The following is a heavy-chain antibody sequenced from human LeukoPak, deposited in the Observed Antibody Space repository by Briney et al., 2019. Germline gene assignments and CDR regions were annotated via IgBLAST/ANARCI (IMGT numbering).Heavy chain of an antibody. CDR1: GFTFSSYA. CDR3: AKDRNRVGYFDY. Sequence: GGSLRLSCAASGFTFSSYAMSWVRQAPGRGLEWVSAISGSGGSTYYADSVKGRFTISRDNSKNTLYLQMNSLRAEDTAVYYCAKDRNRVGYFDYWGQGTLVTVSS. J-gene: IGHJ4*02. V-gene: IGHV3-23*01. CDR2: ISGSGGST. D-gene: IGHD1-14*01.